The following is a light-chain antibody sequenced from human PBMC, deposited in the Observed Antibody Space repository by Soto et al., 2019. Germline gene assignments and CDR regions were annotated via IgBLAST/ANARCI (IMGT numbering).Light chain of an antibody. CDR1: RSNIGSNT. CDR3: ATWDDSLSGHFV. J-gene: IGLJ2*01. CDR2: SNN. Sequence: QSVLTQPPSESGTPGQRVTISCSGSRSNIGSNTVNWYQQLPGTAPKFLIYSNNQRPSGVPKRFSASKSGTSASLAISGLQSEDEADYYCATWDDSLSGHFVFGGGTKLTVL. V-gene: IGLV1-44*01.